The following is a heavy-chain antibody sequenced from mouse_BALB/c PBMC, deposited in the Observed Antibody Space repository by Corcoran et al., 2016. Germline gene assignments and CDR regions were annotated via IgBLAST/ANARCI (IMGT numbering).Heavy chain of an antibody. V-gene: IGHV9-3-1*01. CDR1: GYTFTKSG. CDR2: INTYTGEP. CDR3: AREPYAMDY. J-gene: IGHJ4*01. Sequence: QIQLVQSGPELKKPGETVKISCKASGYTFTKSGMNWVKQAPGKGLKWMGWINTYTGEPTYADDFKGRFAFSLETSASTAYLQINNLKNEDTATYFCAREPYAMDYWGQGTSVTVSS.